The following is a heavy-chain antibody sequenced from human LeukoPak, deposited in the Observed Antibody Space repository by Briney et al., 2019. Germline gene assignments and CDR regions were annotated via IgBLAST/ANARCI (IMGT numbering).Heavy chain of an antibody. Sequence: NPSQTLSLTCTVSGGSISSGGYYWSWIRQPPGKGLEWIGYIYHSGSTYYNPSLKGRVTISVDRSKNQFSLKLSSVTAADTAVYYCARRGILDLPFDPWGQGTLVTVSS. V-gene: IGHV4-30-2*01. J-gene: IGHJ5*02. CDR3: ARRGILDLPFDP. CDR1: GGSISSGGYY. D-gene: IGHD3-3*01. CDR2: IYHSGST.